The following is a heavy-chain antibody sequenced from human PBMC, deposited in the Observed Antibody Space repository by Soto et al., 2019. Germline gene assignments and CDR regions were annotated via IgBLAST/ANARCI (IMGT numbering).Heavy chain of an antibody. CDR3: ARSDLGDAVVGYYYYYMDV. V-gene: IGHV3-74*01. CDR2: INSDGSST. D-gene: IGHD2-15*01. CDR1: GFTFSSYW. Sequence: GGSLRLSCAASGFTFSSYWMHWVRQAPGKGLVWVSRINSDGSSTSYADSVKGRFTISRDNAKNTLYLQMNSLRAEDTAVYYCARSDLGDAVVGYYYYYMDVWGKGTTVTVSS. J-gene: IGHJ6*03.